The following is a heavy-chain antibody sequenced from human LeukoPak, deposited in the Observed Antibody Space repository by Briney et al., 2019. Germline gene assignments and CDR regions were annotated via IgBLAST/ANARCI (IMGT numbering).Heavy chain of an antibody. CDR1: GFTFSSYA. Sequence: GGSLRLSCAASGFTFSSYAMSWVRQAPGKGLEWASAITGSGISTYYADSVKGRFTISRDNSKNTLYLQLNSLRAEDTAIYYCAKFIEAFYYFYYMDVWGKGTTVTVSS. CDR3: AKFIEAFYYFYYMDV. J-gene: IGHJ6*03. V-gene: IGHV3-23*01. CDR2: ITGSGIST. D-gene: IGHD5-12*01.